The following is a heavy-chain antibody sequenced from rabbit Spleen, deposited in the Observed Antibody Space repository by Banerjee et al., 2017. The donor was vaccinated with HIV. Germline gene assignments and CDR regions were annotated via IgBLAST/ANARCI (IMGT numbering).Heavy chain of an antibody. V-gene: IGHV1S40*01. J-gene: IGHJ3*01. CDR2: MNTNRGNT. Sequence: QSLEESGGDLVQPGASLTLTCTASGFDFRNIDWINWVRQAPGKGLEWIGCMNTNRGNTVYATWAKGRFPISRTSSTTVALQMTSLTAADTATYFCARDLVAVIGWNFSLWGQGTLVTVS. D-gene: IGHD1-1*01. CDR3: ARDLVAVIGWNFSL. CDR1: GFDFRNIDW.